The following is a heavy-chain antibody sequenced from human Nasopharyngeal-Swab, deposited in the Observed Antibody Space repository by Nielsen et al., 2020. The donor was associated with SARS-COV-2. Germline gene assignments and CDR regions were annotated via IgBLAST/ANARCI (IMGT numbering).Heavy chain of an antibody. CDR2: IYSGGSST. J-gene: IGHJ6*02. D-gene: IGHD1-14*01. CDR1: GFTFSSYA. Sequence: GGSLRLSCAASGFTFSSYAMSWVRQAPGKGLEWVSVIYSGGSSTYYADSVKGRFTISRDNSKNTLYLQMNSLRAEDTAVYYCARVETANYYDYGMDVWGQGTTVTVSS. CDR3: ARVETANYYDYGMDV. V-gene: IGHV3-23*03.